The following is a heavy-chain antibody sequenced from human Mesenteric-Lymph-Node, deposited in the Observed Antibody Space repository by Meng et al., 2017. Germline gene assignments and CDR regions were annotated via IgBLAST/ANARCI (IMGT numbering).Heavy chain of an antibody. Sequence: HITLKESGPTLVKPTQTLTLTCTFSGFSLSTSGVGVGWIRQPPGKALEWLALIYWDDDKRYSPSLKSRLTITKDTSKNQVVLTMTNMDPVDTATYYCAQTYGSGSSPPFDYWGQGTLVTVSS. CDR2: IYWDDDK. V-gene: IGHV2-5*02. CDR1: GFSLSTSGVG. J-gene: IGHJ4*02. CDR3: AQTYGSGSSPPFDY. D-gene: IGHD3-10*01.